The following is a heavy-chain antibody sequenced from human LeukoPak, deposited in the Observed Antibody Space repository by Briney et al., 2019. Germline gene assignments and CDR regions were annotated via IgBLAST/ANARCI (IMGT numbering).Heavy chain of an antibody. D-gene: IGHD3-10*01. Sequence: GESLQISCKGSGYRFTSYWIGWVRQMPGKGLEWMGIIYPGDSDTRYSPSFQGQVTISVDKSISTAYLQWTSLKASDTAMYYCARSSSGPDRFDPWGQGTLVTVSS. CDR3: ARSSSGPDRFDP. V-gene: IGHV5-51*01. CDR1: GYRFTSYW. J-gene: IGHJ5*02. CDR2: IYPGDSDT.